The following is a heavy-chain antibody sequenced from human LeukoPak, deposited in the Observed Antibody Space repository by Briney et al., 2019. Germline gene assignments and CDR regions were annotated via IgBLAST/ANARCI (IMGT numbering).Heavy chain of an antibody. CDR2: IYHSGST. CDR3: ASAVLVYCGGDCYAFDI. J-gene: IGHJ3*02. CDR1: GGSISSSNW. V-gene: IGHV4-4*02. Sequence: SETLSLTCAVSGGSISSSNWWSWVRQPPGKGLEWIGEIYHSGSTNYNPSLKSRVTISVDKSKNQFSLKLSSVTAADTAVYYCASAVLVYCGGDCYAFDIWGQGTMVTVSS. D-gene: IGHD2-21*02.